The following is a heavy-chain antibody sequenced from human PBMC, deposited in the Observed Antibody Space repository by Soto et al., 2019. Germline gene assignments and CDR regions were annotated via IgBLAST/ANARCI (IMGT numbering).Heavy chain of an antibody. Sequence: ASVKVSCKASGYTFTRYYMHWVRQAPGQGLEWMGIINPSDDATSHAEKFQGRLTMTKDTSTSTAYMEMSSLRSEDTAVYYCARDLTREGDYYDRSGYYLDYWGQGTLVTVSS. J-gene: IGHJ4*02. CDR3: ARDLTREGDYYDRSGYYLDY. CDR1: GYTFTRYY. D-gene: IGHD3-22*01. V-gene: IGHV1-46*01. CDR2: INPSDDAT.